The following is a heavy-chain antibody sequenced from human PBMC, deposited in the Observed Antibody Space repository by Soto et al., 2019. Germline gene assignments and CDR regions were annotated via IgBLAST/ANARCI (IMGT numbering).Heavy chain of an antibody. CDR1: GGSISSSNW. Sequence: PSETLSLTCAVSGGSISSSNWWSWVRQPPGKGLEWIGEIYHSGSTNYNPSLKSRVTISVDKSKNQFSLKLSSVTAADTAVYYCARANSEYDYSNRQQTRYFDYWGQGTLVTVSS. CDR3: ARANSEYDYSNRQQTRYFDY. D-gene: IGHD4-4*01. V-gene: IGHV4-4*02. J-gene: IGHJ4*02. CDR2: IYHSGST.